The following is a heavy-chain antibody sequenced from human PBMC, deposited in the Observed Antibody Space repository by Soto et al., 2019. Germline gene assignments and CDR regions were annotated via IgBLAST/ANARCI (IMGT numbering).Heavy chain of an antibody. CDR2: IDPSDSYT. Sequence: PGESLKIYCKGSGYSFTSYWIRWVRQMPGKGLEWMGRIDPSDSYTNYSPSLQGHATLSADKSISTAYLQWSSLKASDTAMYYCARQRGRILVVPAATNWFDPWGQGTRGPVSS. D-gene: IGHD2-2*01. J-gene: IGHJ5*02. V-gene: IGHV5-10-1*01. CDR3: ARQRGRILVVPAATNWFDP. CDR1: GYSFTSYW.